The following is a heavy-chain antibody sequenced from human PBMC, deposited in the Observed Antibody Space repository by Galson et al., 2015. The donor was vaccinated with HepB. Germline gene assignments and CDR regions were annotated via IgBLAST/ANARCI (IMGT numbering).Heavy chain of an antibody. CDR2: ISSSGST. J-gene: IGHJ4*02. D-gene: IGHD3-22*01. CDR3: VREIYYDSGVWH. Sequence: SETLSLTCTVSGASISSYNYFCGWIRQSPGKGLEWIVSISSSGSTYYSPSLKSRVTISVDTSNNQFSQNLNSVTAADTAVYYCVREIYYDSGVWHWGQGTLVTVSS. V-gene: IGHV4-39*01. CDR1: GASISSYNYF.